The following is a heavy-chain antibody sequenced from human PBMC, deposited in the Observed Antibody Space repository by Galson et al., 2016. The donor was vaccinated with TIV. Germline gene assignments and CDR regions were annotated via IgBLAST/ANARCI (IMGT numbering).Heavy chain of an antibody. CDR2: IKSNFDGGTT. CDR1: GFIFNDAW. V-gene: IGHV3-15*01. Sequence: SLRLSCAVSGFIFNDAWMSWVRQAPGRGLEWVGRIKSNFDGGTTDYAAPVKGRFTISRDDSKNTLYLQMNSLKTEDTAVYYCTTGAQLVGSTYSWGQGTLVTVSS. D-gene: IGHD1-26*01. J-gene: IGHJ4*02. CDR3: TTGAQLVGSTYS.